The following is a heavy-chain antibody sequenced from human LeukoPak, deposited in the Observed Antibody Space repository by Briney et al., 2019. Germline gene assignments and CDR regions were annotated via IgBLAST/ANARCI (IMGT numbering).Heavy chain of an antibody. CDR1: GGTFSSYA. CDR3: ARGDLRGYSYGYYYGMDV. J-gene: IGHJ6*02. D-gene: IGHD5-18*01. CDR2: IIPIFGTA. Sequence: GASVKVSCKASGGTFSSYAISWVRQAPGQGLEWMGGIIPIFGTANYAQKFQGRVTITADESTSTAYMELSSLGSEDTAVYYCARGDLRGYSYGYYYGMDVWGQGTTVTVSS. V-gene: IGHV1-69*13.